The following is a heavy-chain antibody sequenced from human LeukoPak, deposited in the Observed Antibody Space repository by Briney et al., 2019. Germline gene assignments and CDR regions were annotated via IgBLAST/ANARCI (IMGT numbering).Heavy chain of an antibody. CDR3: ARGQFRGYCSSTSCPWYYFDY. D-gene: IGHD2-2*01. J-gene: IGHJ4*02. V-gene: IGHV3-33*01. CDR2: IWYDGSNK. CDR1: GFTFSSYG. Sequence: PGGSLRLSCAASGFTFSSYGMHWVRQAPGKGLEWVAVIWYDGSNKYCADSVKGRFTISRDNSKNTLYLQMNSLRAEDTAVYYCARGQFRGYCSSTSCPWYYFDYWGQGTLVTVSS.